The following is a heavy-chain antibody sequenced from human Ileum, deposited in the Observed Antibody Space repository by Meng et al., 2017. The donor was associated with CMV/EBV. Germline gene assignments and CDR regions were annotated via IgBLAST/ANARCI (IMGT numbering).Heavy chain of an antibody. CDR1: DGSISYYY. CDR2: ISSSGSI. D-gene: IGHD6-19*01. J-gene: IGHJ4*02. CDR3: ARAEADTGNFEY. Sequence: VQLQESGPGLVKPSETLSLTCTVTDGSISYYYWSWIRQSADRGLEWIGRISSSGSINYNPSLESRLTLSVDTSKKQLSLKLSSMTAADTAVYYCARAEADTGNFEYWGQGTLVTVSS. V-gene: IGHV4-4*07.